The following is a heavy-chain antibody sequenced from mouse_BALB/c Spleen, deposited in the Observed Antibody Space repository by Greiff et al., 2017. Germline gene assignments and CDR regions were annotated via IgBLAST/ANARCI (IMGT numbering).Heavy chain of an antibody. Sequence: QVQLQQSAAELARPGASVKMSCKASGYTFTSYTMHWVKQRPGQGLEWIGYINPSSGYTEYNQKFKDKTTLTADKSSSTAYMQLSSLTSEDSAVYYCARGGDGYCDAMDYWGQGTSVTVSS. J-gene: IGHJ4*01. CDR1: GYTFTSYT. V-gene: IGHV1-4*02. CDR2: INPSSGYT. CDR3: ARGGDGYCDAMDY. D-gene: IGHD2-3*01.